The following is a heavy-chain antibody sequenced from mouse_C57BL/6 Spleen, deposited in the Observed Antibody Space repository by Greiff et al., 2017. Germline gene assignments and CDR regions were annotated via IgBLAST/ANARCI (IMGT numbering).Heavy chain of an antibody. CDR2: ISSGGSYT. J-gene: IGHJ2*01. CDR3: ASGGDGYNY. V-gene: IGHV5-6*01. D-gene: IGHD2-3*01. CDR1: GFTFSSYG. Sequence: EVKLVESGGDLVKPGGSLKLSCAASGFTFSSYGMSWVRQTPDKRLEWVATISSGGSYTYYPDSVKGRFTISRDNAKNTLYLQMSSLKSEDTAMYYCASGGDGYNYWGQGTTLTVSS.